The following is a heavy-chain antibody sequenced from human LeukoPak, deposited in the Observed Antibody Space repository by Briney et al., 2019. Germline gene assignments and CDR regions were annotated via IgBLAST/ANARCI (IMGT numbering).Heavy chain of an antibody. D-gene: IGHD3-10*01. CDR3: ARQVSGYGSGSFYFDY. J-gene: IGHJ4*02. CDR1: GFTFSEYS. V-gene: IGHV3-21*01. Sequence: PGGSLRLSCAASGFTFSEYSMNWVRQAPGKGLKWASFISTSSSHIYYGDSVKGRFTIPRDNARNSVSLQMNSLRAEDTAVYYCARQVSGYGSGSFYFDYWGQGMLVTVSS. CDR2: ISTSSSHI.